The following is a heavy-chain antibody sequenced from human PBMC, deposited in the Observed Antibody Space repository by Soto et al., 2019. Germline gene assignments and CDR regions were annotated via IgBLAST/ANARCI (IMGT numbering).Heavy chain of an antibody. V-gene: IGHV4-39*01. D-gene: IGHD1-26*01. CDR3: ARSHGPSGSYRFDY. CDR1: GGSISSSIYY. J-gene: IGHJ4*02. Sequence: SETLSLTCTVSGGSISSSIYYWGWIRHPPGKGLEWIGSIYYSGITYYNPSLKSRVTISVDTSKNQFSLKLSSVTAADTAAYYCARSHGPSGSYRFDYWGQGTLVTVSS. CDR2: IYYSGIT.